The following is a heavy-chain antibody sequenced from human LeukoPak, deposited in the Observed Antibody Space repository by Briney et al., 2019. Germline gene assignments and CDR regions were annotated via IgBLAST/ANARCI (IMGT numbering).Heavy chain of an antibody. CDR1: GFTFDDYA. V-gene: IGHV3-9*01. CDR2: ISWNSGSI. Sequence: GGSLRLSCAASGFTFDDYAMHWVRQAPGKGLEWVSGISWNSGSIGYADSVKGRFTISRDNAKNSLYLQMNSLRAEDTALHYCAKGGYCSSTSCYLVDYWGQGTLVTVSS. J-gene: IGHJ4*02. D-gene: IGHD2-2*01. CDR3: AKGGYCSSTSCYLVDY.